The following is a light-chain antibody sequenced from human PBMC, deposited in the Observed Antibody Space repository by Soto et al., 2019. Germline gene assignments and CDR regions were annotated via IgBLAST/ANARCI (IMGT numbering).Light chain of an antibody. CDR1: QGISSW. J-gene: IGKJ1*01. CDR2: AAS. Sequence: DIQMTQSPSSLSASVVDRVTITWLASQGISSWLAWYQQKPEQAPKSLSYAASSLQSGVPSRFRGSGSGTDFTLTISSLPPEDFETYYCQQYYSYPRTFGQGTKVDIK. CDR3: QQYYSYPRT. V-gene: IGKV1D-16*01.